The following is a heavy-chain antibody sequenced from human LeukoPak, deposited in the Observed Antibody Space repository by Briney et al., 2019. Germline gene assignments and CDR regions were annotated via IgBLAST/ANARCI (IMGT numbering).Heavy chain of an antibody. CDR2: IWYDGSNK. J-gene: IGHJ4*02. V-gene: IGHV3-33*08. Sequence: GGSLRLSCAASGFTFSSYSMNWVRQAPGKGLEWVAVIWYDGSNKYYADSVEGRFTISRDNSKNTLYLQMNSLRAEDTAVYYCARGTGYGYVDYWGQGTLVTVSS. CDR1: GFTFSSYS. CDR3: ARGTGYGYVDY. D-gene: IGHD5-18*01.